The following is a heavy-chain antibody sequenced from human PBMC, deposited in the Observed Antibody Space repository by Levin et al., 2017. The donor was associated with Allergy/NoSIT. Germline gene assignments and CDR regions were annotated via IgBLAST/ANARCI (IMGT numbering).Heavy chain of an antibody. J-gene: IGHJ4*02. CDR3: VKGTEDATAGDY. CDR1: GFSFSSYG. V-gene: IGHV3-23*01. CDR2: TSGRDGST. D-gene: IGHD2-15*01. Sequence: AASVKVSCAASGFSFSSYGMSWVRQAPGKGLEWVSVTSGRDGSTHYADSVKGRFTISRDNSKNTLYLQMSSLRAEDTAVYYCVKGTEDATAGDYWGQGTLVTVSS.